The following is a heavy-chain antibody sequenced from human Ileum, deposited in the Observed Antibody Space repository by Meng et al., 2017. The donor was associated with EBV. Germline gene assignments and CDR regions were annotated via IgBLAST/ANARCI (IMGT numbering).Heavy chain of an antibody. CDR1: GGSISSSSYY. Sequence: QRQLQESGPGLVKPSETLSLTCTVSGGSISSSSYYWGWIRQPPGKGLEWIGSIYYSGSTYYNPSLKSRVTISVDTSKNQFSLKLSSVTAADTAVYYCARDYYYDSSPTPDYWGQGTLVTVSS. V-gene: IGHV4-39*07. CDR2: IYYSGST. J-gene: IGHJ4*02. D-gene: IGHD3-22*01. CDR3: ARDYYYDSSPTPDY.